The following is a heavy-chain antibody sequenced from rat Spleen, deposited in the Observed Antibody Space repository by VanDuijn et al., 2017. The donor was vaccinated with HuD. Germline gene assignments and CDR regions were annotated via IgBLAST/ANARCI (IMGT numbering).Heavy chain of an antibody. D-gene: IGHD1-2*01. CDR1: GFTFSDYY. CDR2: ISYEGSST. J-gene: IGHJ2*01. CDR3: AKDIGKTTIAAMGYYFDY. Sequence: EVQLVESGGGLVQPGRSMKLSCAASGFTFSDYYMAWVRQAPKKGLEWVASISYEGSSTYSGDSVKGRFTFSRDNAKSTLYLQMDSLRSEDTATYYCAKDIGKTTIAAMGYYFDYWGQGVMVTVSS. V-gene: IGHV5-22*01.